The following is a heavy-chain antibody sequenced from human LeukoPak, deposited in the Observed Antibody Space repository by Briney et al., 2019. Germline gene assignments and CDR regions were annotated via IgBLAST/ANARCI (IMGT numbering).Heavy chain of an antibody. CDR2: IYYSGST. D-gene: IGHD5-24*01. J-gene: IGHJ4*02. CDR1: GGSISGYY. CDR3: ARLADGYNYFDS. Sequence: SETLSLICTVSGGSISGYYWSWIRQPPGKGLEWIVDIYYSGSTIYNPSLKSRVTTSVDTSKNQFSLRLSSVTAADTAVYFCARLADGYNYFDSWGQGTLVTVSS. V-gene: IGHV4-59*01.